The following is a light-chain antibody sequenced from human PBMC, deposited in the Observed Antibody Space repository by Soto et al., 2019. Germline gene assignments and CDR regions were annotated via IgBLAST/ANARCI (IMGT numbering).Light chain of an antibody. CDR2: WAS. CDR1: QSGLYSSNNKNY. J-gene: IGKJ4*01. V-gene: IGKV4-1*01. Sequence: DVVMTQSPDSLAVSLGERATINCKSSQSGLYSSNNKNYLAWYQQKPGQPPKLLIYWASTRESGVPDRFSGSGSGTDFTLTIVSLQAEDVAVYYCQQYYSIPLTFGGGTKVEIK. CDR3: QQYYSIPLT.